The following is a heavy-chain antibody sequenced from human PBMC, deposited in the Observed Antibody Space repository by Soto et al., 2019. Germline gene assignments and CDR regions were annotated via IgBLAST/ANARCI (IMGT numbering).Heavy chain of an antibody. V-gene: IGHV1-18*01. Sequence: QVQLAQSGTEVRRPGASVKVSCTASGYTFRNYGLSWVRQAPGQGLEWMGWISPYNGDTKYTQKFQGRVTMTIDTATSTTYMELRSLRFDATAVYYCARGEWLLGIDYWGQGTLVTVSS. CDR3: ARGEWLLGIDY. CDR1: GYTFRNYG. D-gene: IGHD3-16*01. CDR2: ISPYNGDT. J-gene: IGHJ4*02.